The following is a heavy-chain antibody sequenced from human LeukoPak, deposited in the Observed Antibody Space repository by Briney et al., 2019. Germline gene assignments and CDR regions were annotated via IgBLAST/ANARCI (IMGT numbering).Heavy chain of an antibody. CDR2: ISSTGGTT. J-gene: IGHJ4*02. Sequence: PGGSLRLSCAASGITFSSYGMSWVRQAPGKGLEWVSSISSTGGTTYYADSVKGRFTISRDNSKNTLYLQMNSLRAEDTAVYYCARDWGARRGYDYWGQGTLVTVSS. CDR3: ARDWGARRGYDY. D-gene: IGHD3-16*01. CDR1: GITFSSYG. V-gene: IGHV3-23*01.